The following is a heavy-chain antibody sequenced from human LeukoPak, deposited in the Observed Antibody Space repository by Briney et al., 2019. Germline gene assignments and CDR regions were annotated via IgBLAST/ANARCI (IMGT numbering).Heavy chain of an antibody. Sequence: GGSLRLSCAASGFTFSSYGMHWVRQAPGKGLEYVSAISKNGRDTYYAISVKDRFSIARDNAKNTLDLQMGSLRAEDMAVYYCARVGPGGVIGYYLDYWGQGSLVTVSS. CDR1: GFTFSSYG. J-gene: IGHJ4*02. CDR2: ISKNGRDT. CDR3: ARVGPGGVIGYYLDY. V-gene: IGHV3-64*01. D-gene: IGHD3-16*02.